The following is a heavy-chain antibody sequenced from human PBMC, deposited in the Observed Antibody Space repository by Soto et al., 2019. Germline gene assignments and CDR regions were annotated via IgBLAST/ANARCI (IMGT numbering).Heavy chain of an antibody. V-gene: IGHV4-39*01. CDR1: GGSISSSSYY. J-gene: IGHJ4*02. CDR3: AKHYYYYGSGSYYNGGFDY. CDR2: IYYSGST. Sequence: QLQLQESGPGLVKPSETLSLTCTVSGGSISSSSYYWGWIRQPPGKGLEWIGSIYYSGSTYYNPSLKSRVTISVDTSKNQFSLKLSSVTAADTAVYYCAKHYYYYGSGSYYNGGFDYWGQGTLVTVSS. D-gene: IGHD3-10*01.